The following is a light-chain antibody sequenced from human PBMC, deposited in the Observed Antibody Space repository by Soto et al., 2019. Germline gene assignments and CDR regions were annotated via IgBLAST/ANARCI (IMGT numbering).Light chain of an antibody. CDR1: SSDVGDYNY. J-gene: IGLJ3*02. V-gene: IGLV2-14*01. Sequence: QSALTQPASVSGSPGQSITISCTGTSSDVGDYNYVSWYQQHPGKAPKLMIYEVSHRLSGVSNRFSGSKSGYTASLTISGLQDEDDADYYCSSYVSNSIVAFGGGTKVTVL. CDR3: SSYVSNSIVA. CDR2: EVS.